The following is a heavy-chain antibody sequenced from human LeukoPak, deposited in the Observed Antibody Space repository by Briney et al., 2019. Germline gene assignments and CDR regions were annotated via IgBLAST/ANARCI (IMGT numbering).Heavy chain of an antibody. CDR2: INSEWSST. Sequence: GGSLRLSCAASGFTFSSYWMRWVRQAPGKGLVWVSRINSEWSSTSYADSVKGRFTISRNNAKNTLYLQMNGLRGEDTAVYYCARVYDYVWGSYRTENFDYWGQGTLVTVSS. CDR3: ARVYDYVWGSYRTENFDY. CDR1: GFTFSSYW. J-gene: IGHJ4*02. D-gene: IGHD3-16*02. V-gene: IGHV3-74*01.